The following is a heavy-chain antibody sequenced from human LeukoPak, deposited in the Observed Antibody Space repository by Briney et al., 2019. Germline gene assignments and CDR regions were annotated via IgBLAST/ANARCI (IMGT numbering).Heavy chain of an antibody. D-gene: IGHD6-13*01. CDR1: GVSFSTYL. CDR2: IEQGGGVR. Sequence: PGGSLRLSCAASGVSFSTYLMSSVRESPEGGVEFVANIEQGGGVRNYMDSLKGRCTLSRDSAKKSLYLEINSLRADDTAVYYCARAPESSSFDLWGRGALVTVSS. J-gene: IGHJ4*02. CDR3: ARAPESSSFDL. V-gene: IGHV3-7*01.